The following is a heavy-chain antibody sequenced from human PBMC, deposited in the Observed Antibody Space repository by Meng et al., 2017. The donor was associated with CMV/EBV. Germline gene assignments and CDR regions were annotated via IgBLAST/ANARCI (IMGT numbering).Heavy chain of an antibody. Sequence: LSLTCAASGFTFSSYEMNWVRQAPGKGLEWVSYISSSGSTIYYADSVKGRFTISRDNAKNSLYLQMNSLRAEDTAVYYCARGSKDAFGLRWNWFDPWGQGTLVTVSS. CDR2: ISSSGSTI. V-gene: IGHV3-48*03. CDR3: ARGSKDAFGLRWNWFDP. J-gene: IGHJ5*02. D-gene: IGHD4-23*01. CDR1: GFTFSSYE.